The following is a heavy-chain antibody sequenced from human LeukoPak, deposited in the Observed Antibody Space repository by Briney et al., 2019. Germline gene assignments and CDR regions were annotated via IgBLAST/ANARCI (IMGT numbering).Heavy chain of an antibody. CDR2: ISGDGGST. V-gene: IGHV3-43*02. D-gene: IGHD5-18*01. J-gene: IGHJ6*04. Sequence: PGGSATLFCAASGFTFDDYAMHWVRQAPGKGLEWVSLISGDGGSTYYADSVKGRYTISRDNSKNSLYLQMNSLRNGDTALYYCAKDTEGYTYGYYYYGMDVWGEGTTDPVSS. CDR1: GFTFDDYA. CDR3: AKDTEGYTYGYYYYGMDV.